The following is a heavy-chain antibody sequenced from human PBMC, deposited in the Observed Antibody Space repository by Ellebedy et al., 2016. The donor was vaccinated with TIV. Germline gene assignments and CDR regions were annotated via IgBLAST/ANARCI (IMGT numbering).Heavy chain of an antibody. D-gene: IGHD3-22*01. CDR1: GFTFSSYG. CDR3: ARDASEAYYYDSSPSGNFDY. Sequence: GESLKISXAASGFTFSSYGMHWVRQAPGKGLEWVAVIWYDGSNKYYADSVKGRFTISRDNSKNTLYLQMNSLRAKDTAVYYCARDASEAYYYDSSPSGNFDYWGQGTLVTVSS. CDR2: IWYDGSNK. J-gene: IGHJ4*02. V-gene: IGHV3-33*01.